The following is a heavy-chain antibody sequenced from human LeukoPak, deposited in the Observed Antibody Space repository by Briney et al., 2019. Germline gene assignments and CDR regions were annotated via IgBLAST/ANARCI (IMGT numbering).Heavy chain of an antibody. D-gene: IGHD3-22*01. J-gene: IGHJ4*02. Sequence: GGSLRLSCAASGFTFSSYAMSWVRQASGKGLEWVSAISGSGGSTYYADSVKGRFTISRDNSKNTLYLQMNSLRAEDTAVYYCAVGSSGYYFLDYWGQGTLVTVSS. V-gene: IGHV3-23*01. CDR3: AVGSSGYYFLDY. CDR2: ISGSGGST. CDR1: GFTFSSYA.